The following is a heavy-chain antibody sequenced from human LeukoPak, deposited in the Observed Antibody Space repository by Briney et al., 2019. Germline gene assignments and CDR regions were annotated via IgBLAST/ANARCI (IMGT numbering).Heavy chain of an antibody. CDR1: GGSISSGGYS. D-gene: IGHD4-17*01. CDR3: ARAPLYGDYGKGAFDI. J-gene: IGHJ3*02. V-gene: IGHV4-30-2*01. CDR2: IYHSGST. Sequence: PSETLSLTCAVSGGSISSGGYSGSWIRQPPGKGLEWIGYIYHSGSTYYNPSLKSRVTISVDRSKNQFSLKLSSVTAADTAVYYCARAPLYGDYGKGAFDIWGQGTMVTVSS.